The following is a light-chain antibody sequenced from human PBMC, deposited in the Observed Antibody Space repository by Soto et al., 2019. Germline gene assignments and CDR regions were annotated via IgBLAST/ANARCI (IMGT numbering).Light chain of an antibody. CDR2: SNN. CDR1: SSNIGSNT. V-gene: IGLV1-44*01. Sequence: QSVLTQPPSASGTPGQRVTISCSGSSSNIGSNTVNWYQQIPGTAPKLLIYSNNQRPSGVPDRFSGSKSGTSASLAISGLQSEDDADYYCAAWDDSLNGVVFGGGTKVTVL. CDR3: AAWDDSLNGVV. J-gene: IGLJ2*01.